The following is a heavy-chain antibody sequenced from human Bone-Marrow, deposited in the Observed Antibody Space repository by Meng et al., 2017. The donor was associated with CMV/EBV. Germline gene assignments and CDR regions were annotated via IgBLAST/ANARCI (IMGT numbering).Heavy chain of an antibody. CDR2: ISAYNGNT. Sequence: ASVKVSCKASGYTFTSYGISWVRQAPGQGLEWMGWISAYNGNTNYAQKLQGRVTMTTDTSTSTAYMELRSLSSDDTAVYYCARDKRIAARPSLDYWGQGTLVPVSS. V-gene: IGHV1-18*01. J-gene: IGHJ4*02. CDR3: ARDKRIAARPSLDY. D-gene: IGHD6-6*01. CDR1: GYTFTSYG.